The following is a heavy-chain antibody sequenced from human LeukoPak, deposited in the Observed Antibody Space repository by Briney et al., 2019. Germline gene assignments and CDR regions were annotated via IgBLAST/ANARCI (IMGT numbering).Heavy chain of an antibody. CDR1: GFTFSSYS. Sequence: GGSLRLSCAASGFTFSSYSMNWVRQAPGKGLGWVSSISSSSSYIYYADSVKGRFTISRDNAKNSLYLQMNSLRAEDTAVYYCARDSVAAALDYWGQGTLVTVSS. CDR3: ARDSVAAALDY. J-gene: IGHJ4*02. V-gene: IGHV3-21*01. D-gene: IGHD6-13*01. CDR2: ISSSSSYI.